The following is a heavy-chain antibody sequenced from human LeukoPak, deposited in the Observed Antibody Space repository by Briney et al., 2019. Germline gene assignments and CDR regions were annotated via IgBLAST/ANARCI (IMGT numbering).Heavy chain of an antibody. CDR1: GFTFSSYA. CDR3: ARGAGLRYLGFDAFDI. D-gene: IGHD3-9*01. CDR2: ISGSGGST. J-gene: IGHJ3*02. Sequence: PGGSLRLSCAASGFTFSSYAMSWVRQAPGKGLEWVSAISGSGGSTYYADSVKGRFTISRDNSKNTLYLQMNSLRAEDTAVYYCARGAGLRYLGFDAFDIWGQGTMVTVSS. V-gene: IGHV3-23*01.